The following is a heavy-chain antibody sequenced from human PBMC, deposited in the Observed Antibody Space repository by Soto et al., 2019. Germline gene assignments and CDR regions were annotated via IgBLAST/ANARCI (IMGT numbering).Heavy chain of an antibody. D-gene: IGHD1-26*01. CDR2: ISYDGSNK. Sequence: QVQLVESGGGVVQPGRSLRLSCAASGFTFSSYAMHWVRQAPGKGLEWVAVISYDGSNKYYADSVKGRFTISRDNSKNTLYLQMNSLRAEDTAVYYCARDREEEGRAYYFDYWGQGTLVTVSS. J-gene: IGHJ4*02. V-gene: IGHV3-30-3*01. CDR3: ARDREEEGRAYYFDY. CDR1: GFTFSSYA.